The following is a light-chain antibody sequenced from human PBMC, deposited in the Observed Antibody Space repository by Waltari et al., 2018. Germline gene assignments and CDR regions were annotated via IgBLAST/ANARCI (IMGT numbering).Light chain of an antibody. CDR1: QSGSSN. V-gene: IGKV3-15*01. CDR3: QQYNNWPPYT. J-gene: IGKJ2*01. CDR2: GAS. Sequence: EIVMTQSPATPSVSPGETATLSCRASQSGSSNLAWYQQKPGQAPRLLIYGASTRATGIPARFSGSGSGTEFTLTISSLQSEDFAVYYCQQYNNWPPYTFGQGTKLEIK.